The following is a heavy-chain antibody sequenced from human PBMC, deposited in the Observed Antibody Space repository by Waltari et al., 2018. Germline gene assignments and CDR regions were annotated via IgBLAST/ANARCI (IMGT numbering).Heavy chain of an antibody. J-gene: IGHJ4*02. Sequence: QLQLQESGPGLVKPSETLSLTCTVSGGSISSSSYYWGWIRQPPGKGLEWIGSIYYSGITYYNPSLKSRVTISVDTSKNQFSLKLSSVTAADTAVYYCARDLGGYDLSGYWGQGTLVTVSS. D-gene: IGHD5-12*01. CDR1: GGSISSSSYY. CDR2: IYYSGIT. V-gene: IGHV4-39*07. CDR3: ARDLGGYDLSGY.